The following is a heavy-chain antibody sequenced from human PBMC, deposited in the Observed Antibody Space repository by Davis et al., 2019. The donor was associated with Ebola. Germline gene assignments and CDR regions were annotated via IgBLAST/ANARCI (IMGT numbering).Heavy chain of an antibody. CDR1: GFTFSSYA. CDR3: AKQLHIVGALY. Sequence: GESLKISCAASGFTFSSYAMSWVRQAPGKGLEWVSAISGSGGSTYYADSVKGRFTISRDNSKNTLYLQMNSLRAEDTAVYYCAKQLHIVGALYWGQGALVTVSS. CDR2: ISGSGGST. D-gene: IGHD1-26*01. V-gene: IGHV3-23*01. J-gene: IGHJ4*02.